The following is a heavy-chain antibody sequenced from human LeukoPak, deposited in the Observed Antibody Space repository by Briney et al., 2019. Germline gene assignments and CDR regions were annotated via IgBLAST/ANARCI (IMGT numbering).Heavy chain of an antibody. Sequence: SETLSLTCTLSGGSSSSSSYFWGWLRQPPGKGLEWIGTMSYSGSTYYNPSLKSRVTLSVDTSTNRFSLRLNSVTAADTAVYYCARLTISHLPDFWGQGILVTVSS. CDR1: GGSSSSSSYF. V-gene: IGHV4-39*01. CDR3: ARLTISHLPDF. D-gene: IGHD2-2*01. CDR2: MSYSGST. J-gene: IGHJ4*02.